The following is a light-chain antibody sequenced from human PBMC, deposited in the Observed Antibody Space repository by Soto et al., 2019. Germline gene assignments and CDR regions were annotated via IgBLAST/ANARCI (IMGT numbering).Light chain of an antibody. J-gene: IGKJ1*01. V-gene: IGKV3-11*01. CDR2: DAS. Sequence: EIVMTQSPGTLSVSPGERATLSCRASQSVSSYLAWYQQKPGQAPRLLIYDASSRATGIPARFSGSGSGTDFTLTISSLEPEDFAVYYCQQRSNWPPITFGQGTKVDIK. CDR3: QQRSNWPPIT. CDR1: QSVSSY.